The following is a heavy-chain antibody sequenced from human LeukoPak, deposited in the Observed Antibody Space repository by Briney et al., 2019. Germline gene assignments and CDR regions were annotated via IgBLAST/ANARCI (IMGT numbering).Heavy chain of an antibody. CDR2: INSDGSSR. J-gene: IGHJ5*02. V-gene: IGHV3-74*01. Sequence: GGSLRLSCVASGFSFSSYWMHWVRQASGKGLVWVSRINSDGSSRTYADSVKGRVTVSRDNAKNTLYLQMNSLRAEDTAVYYCAKEVGSSSDWFDPWGQGTLVTVSS. D-gene: IGHD6-6*01. CDR1: GFSFSSYW. CDR3: AKEVGSSSDWFDP.